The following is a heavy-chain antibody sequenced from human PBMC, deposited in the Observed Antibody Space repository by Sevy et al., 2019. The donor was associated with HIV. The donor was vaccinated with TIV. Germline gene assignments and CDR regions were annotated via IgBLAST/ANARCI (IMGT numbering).Heavy chain of an antibody. Sequence: GGSLRLSCAASGFTFSSYGMHWVRQAPGKGLEWVAVIWYDGSNKYYADSVKGRFTITRENSKNTLYLQMNSLGAEDTAVYYCARASDCSSTSCYAGGDYFDYWGQGTLVTVSS. CDR2: IWYDGSNK. V-gene: IGHV3-33*01. J-gene: IGHJ4*02. D-gene: IGHD2-2*01. CDR1: GFTFSSYG. CDR3: ARASDCSSTSCYAGGDYFDY.